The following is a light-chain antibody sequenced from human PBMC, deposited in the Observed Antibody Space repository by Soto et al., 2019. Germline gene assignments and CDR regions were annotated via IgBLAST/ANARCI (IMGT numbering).Light chain of an antibody. CDR2: GVS. CDR1: QSLSSNY. J-gene: IGKJ1*01. CDR3: EQYGSSPRT. V-gene: IGKV3-20*01. Sequence: EIALSHSPATLSLSPGERAPLSCRASQSLSSNYFAWYQQKRGKAPSLLIYGVSSRATGIPERVSGSGAGTDFTLTSSRLQPEDSAVDYCEQYGSSPRTFGHGTKVDIK.